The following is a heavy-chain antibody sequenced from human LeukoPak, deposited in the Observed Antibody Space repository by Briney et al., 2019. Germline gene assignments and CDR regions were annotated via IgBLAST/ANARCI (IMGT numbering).Heavy chain of an antibody. V-gene: IGHV3-64*01. CDR1: GFIFSYYS. CDR2: ISPDGRAT. Sequence: PGGSLRLYCAASGFIFSYYSMHWVRQAPGKGLEYVSVISPDGRATYYTNSVKGRFTISRDNSKNTVYLQMDSLRDDDTAVYYCAREQPAGSTDYWGQGTLVTVSS. D-gene: IGHD1-14*01. CDR3: AREQPAGSTDY. J-gene: IGHJ4*02.